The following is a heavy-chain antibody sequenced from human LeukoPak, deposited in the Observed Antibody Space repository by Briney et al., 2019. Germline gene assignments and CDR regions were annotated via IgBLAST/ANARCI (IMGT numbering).Heavy chain of an antibody. CDR2: IYENGGTT. V-gene: IGHV3-23*01. Sequence: RGSLRLSCVGSGFTFRSHAMSWVRQAPEKGLEFVSGIYENGGTTYYADSVKGRFSISRDNSKNTLYLQMDSLRGEDTAVYYCAKDFRIGYSAHFDYWGQGALVTVSS. CDR3: AKDFRIGYSAHFDY. CDR1: GFTFRSHA. D-gene: IGHD2-21*01. J-gene: IGHJ4*02.